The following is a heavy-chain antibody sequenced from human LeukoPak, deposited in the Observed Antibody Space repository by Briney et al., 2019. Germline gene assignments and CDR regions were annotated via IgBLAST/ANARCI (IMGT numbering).Heavy chain of an antibody. CDR2: ISGGGST. J-gene: IGHJ6*02. CDR3: AKEGNYDFWSGFSYGMDI. V-gene: IGHV3-53*01. D-gene: IGHD3-3*01. CDR1: GFTVSSNY. Sequence: GGSLRLSCAASGFTVSSNYMTWVRQAPGKGLEWVSVISGGGSTYYADYVKGRFTISRDNSKNTLYLQMNSLRAEGTAVYYCAKEGNYDFWSGFSYGMDIWGQGTTVSVSS.